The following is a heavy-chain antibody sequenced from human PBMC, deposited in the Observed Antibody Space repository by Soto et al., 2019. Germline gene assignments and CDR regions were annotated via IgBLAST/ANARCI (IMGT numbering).Heavy chain of an antibody. D-gene: IGHD3-9*01. V-gene: IGHV3-53*01. CDR1: GFSVDDNY. J-gene: IGHJ4*02. Sequence: EVQLVESGGGLIQPGGSLRLSCVVSGFSVDDNYMTWVRQAPGKGLEWVSVIYKRGTTYYADSVKGRFTISRDRSKNTLYLQMNNLRAEDTAVYYCARERTTTGYILAYWGQGTLVTVSS. CDR2: IYKRGTT. CDR3: ARERTTTGYILAY.